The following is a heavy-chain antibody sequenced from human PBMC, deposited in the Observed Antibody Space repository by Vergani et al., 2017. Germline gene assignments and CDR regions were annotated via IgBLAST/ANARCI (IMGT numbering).Heavy chain of an antibody. CDR1: GYSFTSYW. D-gene: IGHD6-19*01. CDR2: IDPSDSYT. V-gene: IGHV5-10-1*01. Sequence: EVQLVQSGAEVKKPGESLRISCKGSGYSFTSYWISGVRQMPGKGLEWMGRIDPSDSYTNYSPSFQGHVTISSDKSISTAYLQWSSLKASDTAMYYCAGQRGWDSSGWYDREFDYWGQGTLVTVSS. J-gene: IGHJ4*02. CDR3: AGQRGWDSSGWYDREFDY.